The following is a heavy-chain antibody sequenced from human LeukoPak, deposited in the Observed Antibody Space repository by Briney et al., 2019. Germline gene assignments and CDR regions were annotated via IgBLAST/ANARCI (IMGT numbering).Heavy chain of an antibody. CDR1: GFTFTSSA. Sequence: SVTVSCKASGFTFTSSAMQWVRQARGQRLAGIGWIVVGSGNTNYAQKFQERVTITRDMSTSTAYMELSSLRSEDTAVYYCAAVSIAAEYYFDYWGQGTLVTVSS. CDR3: AAVSIAAEYYFDY. V-gene: IGHV1-58*02. J-gene: IGHJ4*02. CDR2: IVVGSGNT. D-gene: IGHD6-6*01.